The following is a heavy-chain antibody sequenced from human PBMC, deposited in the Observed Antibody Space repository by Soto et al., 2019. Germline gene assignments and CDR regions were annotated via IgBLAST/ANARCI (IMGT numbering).Heavy chain of an antibody. CDR3: AIDTYGDYPPDYFDY. CDR2: IYYSGST. Sequence: PSETLCLTSTVSGGSISSYDWTWIRQHPGKGLEWIGSIYYSGSTYYNPSLKSRVTISVDTSKNQFSLKLSSVTAADTAVYYCAIDTYGDYPPDYFDYWGQGTLVTVSS. J-gene: IGHJ4*02. CDR1: GGSISSYD. V-gene: IGHV4-59*05. D-gene: IGHD4-17*01.